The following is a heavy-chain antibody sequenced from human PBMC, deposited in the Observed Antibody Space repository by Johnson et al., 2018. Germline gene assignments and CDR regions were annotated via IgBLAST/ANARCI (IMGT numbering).Heavy chain of an antibody. CDR3: ARMKWELLGRYFQH. CDR1: GFTFRDYY. CDR2: ISSSGSTI. J-gene: IGHJ1*01. D-gene: IGHD1-26*01. V-gene: IGHV3-11*04. Sequence: QVQLVQSGGGLVQPGGSLRLSCAASGFTFRDYYMSWIRQAPGKGLEWVSFISSSGSTIYYADSVKGRFTISRDNSKNTLYLQMTSLRAQDTAVYYCARMKWELLGRYFQHWGQGTLVTVSS.